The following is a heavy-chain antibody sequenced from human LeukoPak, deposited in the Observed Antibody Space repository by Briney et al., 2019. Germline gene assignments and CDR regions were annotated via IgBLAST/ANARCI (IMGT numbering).Heavy chain of an antibody. D-gene: IGHD3-16*01. Sequence: PGGSLGLSCAASGFSLSDQFMDWVRQAPGKGLEWVGRSRNRANSHTTEYAASVKGRFTISRDDSGNLMYLQMNSLKIEDTAVYFCTRDGGNSGNTAFDIWGQGTEVTVSS. CDR3: TRDGGNSGNTAFDI. CDR1: GFSLSDQF. J-gene: IGHJ3*02. V-gene: IGHV3-72*01. CDR2: SRNRANSHTT.